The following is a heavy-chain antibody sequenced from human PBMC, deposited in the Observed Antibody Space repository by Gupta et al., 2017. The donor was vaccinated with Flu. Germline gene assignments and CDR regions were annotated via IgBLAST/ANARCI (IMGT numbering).Heavy chain of an antibody. CDR1: GGILSTYA. CDR2: IIPIFGTA. Sequence: QVQLVQSGAEVKKPGSSVKVSCKPSGGILSTYAFSWVRQAPGQGLEWMGGIIPIFGTAKFAQKFQGRVTITADESTSTAYMELSSLRSEDTAVYYCAGVLGAKSYFDLWGQGTLVTVSS. J-gene: IGHJ4*02. CDR3: AGVLGAKSYFDL. D-gene: IGHD1-26*01. V-gene: IGHV1-69*01.